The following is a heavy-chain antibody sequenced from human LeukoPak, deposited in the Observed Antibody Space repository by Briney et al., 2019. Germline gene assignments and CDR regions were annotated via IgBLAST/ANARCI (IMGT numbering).Heavy chain of an antibody. CDR1: GYTFTGHN. CDR3: ARRHGSGSDYRGVDY. V-gene: IGHV1-2*02. CDR2: INPNSGDT. Sequence: GASAKVSCKASGYTFTGHNLHWVRQAPGQGLEWMGWINPNSGDTNYAQRFQGRVTMTRDTSISTAYMELSTLRSDDTAVFYCARRHGSGSDYRGVDYWGQGTLVTVSS. J-gene: IGHJ4*02. D-gene: IGHD3-10*01.